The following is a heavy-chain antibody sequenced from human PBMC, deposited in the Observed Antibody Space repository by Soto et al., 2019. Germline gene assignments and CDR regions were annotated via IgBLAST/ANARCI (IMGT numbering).Heavy chain of an antibody. V-gene: IGHV1-46*01. J-gene: IGHJ4*02. CDR1: GYTFTSYY. CDR2: INPSGGST. CDR3: ATGRTYCSGGSCTENSFDY. D-gene: IGHD2-15*01. Sequence: ASVKVSCKASGYTFTSYYMHWVRQAPGQGLEWMGIINPSGGSTSYAQKFQGRVTMTRDTSTSTAYMELRSLRSDDTAVYYCATGRTYCSGGSCTENSFDYWGQGTLVTVSA.